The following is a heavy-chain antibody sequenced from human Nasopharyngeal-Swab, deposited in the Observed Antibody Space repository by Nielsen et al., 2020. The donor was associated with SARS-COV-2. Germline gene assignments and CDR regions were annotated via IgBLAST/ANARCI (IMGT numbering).Heavy chain of an antibody. Sequence: SCIASGFTFNIYAMAWVRRTPGRGLQWVSGISASGGSTYYTDSVKGRFAVSRDNSRNTLYLQMHSLRVEDTALYYCAKDDVVRGDAFDIWGQGTMVTVFS. J-gene: IGHJ3*02. CDR1: GFTFNIYA. D-gene: IGHD3-10*01. CDR3: AKDDVVRGDAFDI. CDR2: ISASGGST. V-gene: IGHV3-23*01.